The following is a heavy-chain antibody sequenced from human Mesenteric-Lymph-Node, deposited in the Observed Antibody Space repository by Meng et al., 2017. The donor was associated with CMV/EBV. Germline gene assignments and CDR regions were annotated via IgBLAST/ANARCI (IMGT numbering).Heavy chain of an antibody. V-gene: IGHV1-2*02. D-gene: IGHD1-26*01. CDR2: MNPHSGGT. CDR3: ARGATYGQYYFDY. J-gene: IGHJ4*02. CDR1: GYTFTSYD. Sequence: ASVKVSCKASGYTFTSYDINWVRQATGQGLEWMGWMNPHSGGTNFAQKFQGRVTMTRDTSVSTAYMELSRLRSDDTAVYYCARGATYGQYYFDYWGQGTLVTVSS.